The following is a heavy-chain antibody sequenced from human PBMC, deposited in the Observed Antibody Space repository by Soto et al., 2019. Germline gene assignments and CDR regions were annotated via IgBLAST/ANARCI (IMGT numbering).Heavy chain of an antibody. CDR3: ARSNFGSGVNFDY. Sequence: ASVKVSCKASGYTLSSYDINWVRQATGQGLEWMGWMNPNSGDTGYVQKFQGRVTMTRDTSIGTAYMELSSLRSEDTAMYYCARSNFGSGVNFDYWGQGTPVTVCS. V-gene: IGHV1-8*01. CDR1: GYTLSSYD. D-gene: IGHD3-16*01. CDR2: MNPNSGDT. J-gene: IGHJ4*02.